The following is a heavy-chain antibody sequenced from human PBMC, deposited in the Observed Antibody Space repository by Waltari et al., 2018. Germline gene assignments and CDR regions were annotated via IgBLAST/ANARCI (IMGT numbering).Heavy chain of an antibody. J-gene: IGHJ3*02. CDR2: ISGSGGST. V-gene: IGHV3-23*04. D-gene: IGHD1-7*01. CDR3: AKVVLDNWNYVDRGQAFDI. Sequence: EVQLVESGGGLVQPGGSLRLSCAASGFTFSSYAMSWVRQAPGKGLEWVSAISGSGGSTYFAESVKGRFTISRDNSKNTLYLKMNSLRAEDTAVYYCAKVVLDNWNYVDRGQAFDIWGQGTMVTVSS. CDR1: GFTFSSYA.